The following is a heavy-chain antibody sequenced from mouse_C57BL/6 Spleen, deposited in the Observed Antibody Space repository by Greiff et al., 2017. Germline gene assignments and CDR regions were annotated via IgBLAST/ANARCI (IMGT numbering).Heavy chain of an antibody. CDR1: GYSFTDYN. J-gene: IGHJ3*01. Sequence: EVQLQQSGPELVKPGASVKISCKASGYSFTDYNMNWVKQSNGKSLEWIGVINPNYGTTSYNQKFKGKATLTVNQSSSTAYMQLNSLTSEDTAVYYGAREGAHLYEYDAAWFAYWGQGTLVTVSA. V-gene: IGHV1-39*01. CDR2: INPNYGTT. D-gene: IGHD2-4*01. CDR3: AREGAHLYEYDAAWFAY.